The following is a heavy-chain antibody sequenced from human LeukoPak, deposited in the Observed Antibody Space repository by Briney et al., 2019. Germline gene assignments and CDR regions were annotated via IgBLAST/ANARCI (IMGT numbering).Heavy chain of an antibody. CDR3: ARTYSSYSSSSEFDY. CDR1: GYTFSSYG. CDR2: ISASNGNT. V-gene: IGHV1-18*01. D-gene: IGHD6-13*01. J-gene: IGHJ4*02. Sequence: APVRVSCKASGYTFSSYGISWVRQAPGQGLEWMGWISASNGNTNYAQNLQGRVTMTTDTSTSTAYMELRSLRSDDTAVYYCARTYSSYSSSSEFDYWGQGTLVTVSS.